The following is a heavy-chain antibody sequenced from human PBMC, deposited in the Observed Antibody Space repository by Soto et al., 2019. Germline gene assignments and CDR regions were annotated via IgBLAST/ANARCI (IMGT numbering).Heavy chain of an antibody. Sequence: LSLTCTVSGGSISSSSYYWGWIRQPPGKGLEWIRSIYYSGSTYYNPSLKSRVTISVDTSKNQFSLKLSSVTAADTAVYYCASLTMVRGVSCWFDPWGQGTLVTVSS. CDR2: IYYSGST. D-gene: IGHD3-10*01. J-gene: IGHJ5*02. V-gene: IGHV4-39*01. CDR3: ASLTMVRGVSCWFDP. CDR1: GGSISSSSYY.